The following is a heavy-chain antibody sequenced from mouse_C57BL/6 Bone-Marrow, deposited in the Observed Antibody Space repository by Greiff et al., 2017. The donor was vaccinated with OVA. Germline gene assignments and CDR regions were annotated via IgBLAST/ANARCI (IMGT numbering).Heavy chain of an antibody. D-gene: IGHD2-2*01. V-gene: IGHV6-6*01. CDR2: IRNKANNHAT. Sequence: EVKLVESGGGLVQPGGSMKLSCAASGFTFSDAWMDWVRQSPEKGLEWVAEIRNKANNHATYYAESVKGRFTISRDDSKSSVYLQMNSLRAEDTGIYYGTPTMVTTDWYFDVWGTGTTVTVSS. CDR1: GFTFSDAW. J-gene: IGHJ1*03. CDR3: TPTMVTTDWYFDV.